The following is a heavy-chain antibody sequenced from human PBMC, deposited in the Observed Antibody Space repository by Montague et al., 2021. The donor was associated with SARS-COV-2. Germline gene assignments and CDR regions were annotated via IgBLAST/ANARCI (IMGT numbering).Heavy chain of an antibody. CDR3: ASELADYGDFDY. CDR1: RFTFSSYA. V-gene: IGHV3-30-3*01. J-gene: IGHJ4*02. D-gene: IGHD4-17*01. Sequence: SLSLSCAASRFTFSSYAMHWVRQAPGKGLEWVAVISYDGSNKYYADSVKGRFTISRDNSKNTLYLQMNSLRAEDTAVYYCASELADYGDFDYWGQGTLVTVSS. CDR2: ISYDGSNK.